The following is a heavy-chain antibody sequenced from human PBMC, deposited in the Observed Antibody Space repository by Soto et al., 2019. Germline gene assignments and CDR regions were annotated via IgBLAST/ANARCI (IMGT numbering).Heavy chain of an antibody. V-gene: IGHV4-59*08. CDR3: ARRGSGWYLGWFDP. CDR2: IYYSGST. J-gene: IGHJ5*02. D-gene: IGHD6-19*01. Sequence: QVQLQESGPGLVKPSETLSLTCTVSGGSISSYYWSWIRQPPGKGLEWIGYIYYSGSTNYNPSLKSRVTISVDTSKNQFSLKLSSVTAADTAVYYCARRGSGWYLGWFDPWGQGTLVTVSS. CDR1: GGSISSYY.